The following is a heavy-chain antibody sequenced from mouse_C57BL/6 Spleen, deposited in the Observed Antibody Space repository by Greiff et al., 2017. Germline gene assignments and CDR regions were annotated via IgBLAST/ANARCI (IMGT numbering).Heavy chain of an antibody. D-gene: IGHD2-5*01. CDR3: TRGYSNYPAWFAY. CDR2: IDPETGGT. V-gene: IGHV1-15*01. J-gene: IGHJ3*01. CDR1: GYTFTDYE. Sequence: VQLQQSGAELVRPGASVTLSCKASGYTFTDYEMHWVKQTPVHGLEWIGAIDPETGGTAYNQKFKGKAILTADKSSSTAYVERRSLTSEDSAVYYCTRGYSNYPAWFAYWGQGTLVTVSA.